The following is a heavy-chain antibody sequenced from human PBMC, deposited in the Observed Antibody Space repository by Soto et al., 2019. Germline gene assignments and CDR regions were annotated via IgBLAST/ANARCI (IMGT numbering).Heavy chain of an antibody. J-gene: IGHJ4*02. CDR2: INHSGST. Sequence: SETLSLTCAVYGGSFSGYYWSWIRQPPGKGLEWIGEINHSGSTNYNPSLKSRVTISVDTSKNQFSLKLSSVTAADTAVYYCARGLKLTKWLRSTMYYFDYWGQGTLVTVSS. V-gene: IGHV4-34*01. D-gene: IGHD5-12*01. CDR3: ARGLKLTKWLRSTMYYFDY. CDR1: GGSFSGYY.